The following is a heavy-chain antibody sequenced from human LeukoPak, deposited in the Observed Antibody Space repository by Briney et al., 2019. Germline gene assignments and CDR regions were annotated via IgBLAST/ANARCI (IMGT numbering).Heavy chain of an antibody. CDR1: GGTYSSYA. V-gene: IGHV1-69*04. J-gene: IGHJ6*02. CDR3: ARVVYSTGMDV. D-gene: IGHD6-13*01. Sequence: VTETLMSSGGTYSSYAISWVRPPPGQGREGVGSIIPIFCISNYVQKFRDRVTITADKSTSTANMELSSLRSEDSAVYYCARVVYSTGMDVWGQGTTVTVSS. CDR2: IIPIFCIS.